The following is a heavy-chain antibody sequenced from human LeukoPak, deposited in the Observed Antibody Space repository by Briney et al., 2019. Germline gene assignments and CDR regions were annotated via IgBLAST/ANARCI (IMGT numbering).Heavy chain of an antibody. Sequence: ASLKVSCKASGYIFTSYGISWVRQAPGQGLEWMGWIYPYSGDTNYAQNFQGRVTVTRDTSISTAYMELSSLKSDDTAVYYCARDRNSGSSLDIWGQGTMLTVSS. CDR3: ARDRNSGSSLDI. J-gene: IGHJ3*02. CDR2: IYPYSGDT. V-gene: IGHV1-2*02. D-gene: IGHD6-6*01. CDR1: GYIFTSYG.